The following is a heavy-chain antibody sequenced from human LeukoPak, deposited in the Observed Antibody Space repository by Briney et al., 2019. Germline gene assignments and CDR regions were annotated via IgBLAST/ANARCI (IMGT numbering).Heavy chain of an antibody. J-gene: IGHJ4*02. CDR3: AKDYRIGYSDHFDY. V-gene: IGHV3-23*01. D-gene: IGHD3-16*02. CDR2: IYENGGTT. CDR1: GFRFSSYA. Sequence: GGSLRLSCVGSGFRFSSYAMSWVRQAPEKGLEWVSGIYENGGTTHYADSVKGRFSISRDNSKNTLYLQMDSLRGEDAATYYCAKDYRIGYSDHFDYWGQGVLVTVSS.